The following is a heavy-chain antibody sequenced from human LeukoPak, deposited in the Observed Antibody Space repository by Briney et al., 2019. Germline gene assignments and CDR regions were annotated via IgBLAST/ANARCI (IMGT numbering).Heavy chain of an antibody. CDR1: GGSISSYY. CDR3: ARVLTIDGRYFDY. CDR2: IDYSGST. D-gene: IGHD4/OR15-4a*01. V-gene: IGHV4-59*01. Sequence: PSETLSLTCTVSGGSISSYYWSWLRQPPGKGLEWIGYIDYSGSTNYNSSLKSRVTISVDTSKNQFSLKLTSVTAADTAVYYCARVLTIDGRYFDYWGQGTLVTVSS. J-gene: IGHJ4*02.